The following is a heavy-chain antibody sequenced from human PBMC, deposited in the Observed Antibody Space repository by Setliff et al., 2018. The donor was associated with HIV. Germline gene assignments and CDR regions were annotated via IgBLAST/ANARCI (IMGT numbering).Heavy chain of an antibody. J-gene: IGHJ4*02. Sequence: GGSLRLSCATSGFIFEDYGMNWVRQAPGKGLEWVSGINWNGASVGYADSVKGRFTVSRDNSNNTVYLQMNTLRAEDTAVYFCARSPYGDYGLDYWGQGTLVTVSS. V-gene: IGHV3-20*04. CDR3: ARSPYGDYGLDY. CDR2: INWNGASV. D-gene: IGHD4-17*01. CDR1: GFIFEDYG.